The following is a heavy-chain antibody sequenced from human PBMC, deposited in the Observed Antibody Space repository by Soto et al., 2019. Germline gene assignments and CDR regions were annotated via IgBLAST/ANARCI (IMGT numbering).Heavy chain of an antibody. CDR2: FYCCGST. CDR1: GGSISSGGYY. J-gene: IGHJ4*02. CDR3: ARARGGYDGFDYFDY. D-gene: IGHD5-12*01. V-gene: IGHV4-31*03. Sequence: TSETMSLTCNVSGGSISSGGYYWSWIRQYPGKGLEWIGNFYCCGSTHYNPSLKSRITTSGDTSKNQFFLRLSPVTAADTAVYYCARARGGYDGFDYFDYWGPGTSVTSPQ.